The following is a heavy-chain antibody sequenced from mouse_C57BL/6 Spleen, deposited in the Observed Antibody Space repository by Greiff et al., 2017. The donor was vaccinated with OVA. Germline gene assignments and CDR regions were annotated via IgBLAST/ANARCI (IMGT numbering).Heavy chain of an antibody. Sequence: EVQLQQSVAELVRPGASVKLSCTASGFNTKNTYMHWVKQRPEQGLEWIGRIDPANGNTKYAPKFQGKATITADTSSNTAYLQLSSLTSEDTAIYYCAPYCYGSSYVGFDYWGQGTTLTVSS. D-gene: IGHD1-1*01. CDR3: APYCYGSSYVGFDY. CDR1: GFNTKNTY. J-gene: IGHJ2*01. CDR2: IDPANGNT. V-gene: IGHV14-3*01.